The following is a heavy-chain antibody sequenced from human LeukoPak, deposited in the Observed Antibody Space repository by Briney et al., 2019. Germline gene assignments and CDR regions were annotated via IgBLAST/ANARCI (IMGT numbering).Heavy chain of an antibody. CDR1: GGSISSYC. Sequence: SETQSLTCTVSGGSISSYCWSWIRQPPGKGLEWIGYIYYSGSTNYNPSLKSRVTISVDTSKNQFSLKLSSVTAADTAVYYCARWTASFDYWGQGTLVTVSS. V-gene: IGHV4-59*01. CDR3: ARWTASFDY. CDR2: IYYSGST. J-gene: IGHJ4*02. D-gene: IGHD3/OR15-3a*01.